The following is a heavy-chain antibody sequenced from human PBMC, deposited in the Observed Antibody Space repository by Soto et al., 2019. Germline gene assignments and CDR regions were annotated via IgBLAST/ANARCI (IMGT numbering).Heavy chain of an antibody. D-gene: IGHD2-21*01. J-gene: IGHJ6*02. CDR1: GFTFRNYA. CDR2: IGTSGTPT. CDR3: TRILWSSRRDALDI. V-gene: IGHV3-23*01. Sequence: QTGGSLRLSCIASGFTFRNYAMAWVRRAPGEDLEWVSAIGTSGTPTLYADSVKSRFSISRDDSRNTVSLQMNSLGVEDTATYYCTRILWSSRRDALDIWGQGTTVTVSS.